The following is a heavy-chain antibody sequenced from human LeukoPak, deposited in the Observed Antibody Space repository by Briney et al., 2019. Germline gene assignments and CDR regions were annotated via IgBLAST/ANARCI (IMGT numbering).Heavy chain of an antibody. CDR3: ASYCSSTSCSPYYYYYYYMDV. J-gene: IGHJ6*03. D-gene: IGHD2-2*01. CDR2: IGGSGGTT. V-gene: IGHV3-23*01. Sequence: GGSLRLSCAASGFTFRTYAMNWVRQAPGKGLEWVSAIGGSGGTTYYADSVKGRFTISRDNSKNTLYLQMNSPRAEDTAVYYCASYCSSTSCSPYYYYYYYMDVWGKGTTVTVSS. CDR1: GFTFRTYA.